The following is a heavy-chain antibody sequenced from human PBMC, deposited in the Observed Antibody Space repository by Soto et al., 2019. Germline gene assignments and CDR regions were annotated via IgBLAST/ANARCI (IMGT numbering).Heavy chain of an antibody. CDR3: AKGPHTNVGWPYYFES. Sequence: GGSLRLSCVASGFSLANYPMNWVRQTPGKGLEWISYSSPRGDTIYYADSVEGRFAISRDNARNSLSLHMSSLRDEDSALYYCAKGPHTNVGWPYYFESWGQGVPVTVSS. D-gene: IGHD6-19*01. CDR2: SSPRGDTI. J-gene: IGHJ4*02. CDR1: GFSLANYP. V-gene: IGHV3-48*02.